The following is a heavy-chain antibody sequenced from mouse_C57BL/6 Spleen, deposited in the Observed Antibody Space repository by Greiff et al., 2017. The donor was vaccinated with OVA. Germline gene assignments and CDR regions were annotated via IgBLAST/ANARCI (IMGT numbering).Heavy chain of an antibody. CDR2: ISSASSTI. J-gene: IGHJ3*01. CDR3: ARNYDGSSHAWFAY. D-gene: IGHD1-1*01. CDR1: GFTFSDYG. V-gene: IGHV5-17*01. Sequence: DVMLVESGGGLVKPGGSLKLSCAASGFTFSDYGMHWVRQAPEKGLEWVAYISSASSTIYYADTVKGRFTITRDNATNTLFLQMTSLRSEETAMYYGARNYDGSSHAWFAYWGQGTLVTVSA.